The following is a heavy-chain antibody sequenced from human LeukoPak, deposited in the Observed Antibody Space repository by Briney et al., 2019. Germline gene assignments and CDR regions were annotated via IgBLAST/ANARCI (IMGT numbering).Heavy chain of an antibody. V-gene: IGHV3-23*01. D-gene: IGHD6-19*01. J-gene: IGHJ4*02. Sequence: GGSLRLSCAAPGFTFSNYAMRWVRQAPGKGLEWVSGISGSGDSTYYADSVKGRFTISRDNSKNTLYLQMNSLRAEDTAVYYCARRSGIAVARAFDYWGQGTLVTVSS. CDR3: ARRSGIAVARAFDY. CDR2: ISGSGDST. CDR1: GFTFSNYA.